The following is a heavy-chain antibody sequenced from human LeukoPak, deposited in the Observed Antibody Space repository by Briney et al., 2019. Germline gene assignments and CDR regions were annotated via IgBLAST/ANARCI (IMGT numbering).Heavy chain of an antibody. CDR2: INHSGST. Sequence: SETLSLTCAVYGGSFSGYYWSWIRQPPGKGLEWIGEINHSGSTNYNPSLKSRVTISVDTSKSQFSLKMRSVTAADTAVYYCARDEGYFQHWGQGTLVTVSS. J-gene: IGHJ1*01. V-gene: IGHV4-34*01. CDR1: GGSFSGYY. CDR3: ARDEGYFQH.